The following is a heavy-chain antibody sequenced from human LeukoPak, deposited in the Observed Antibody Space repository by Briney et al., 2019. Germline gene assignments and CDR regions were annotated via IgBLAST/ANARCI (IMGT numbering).Heavy chain of an antibody. CDR3: ARGPIVVVVAATRFDY. Sequence: SETLSLTCAVYGGSFSGYYWSWIRQPPGKGLEWIGEINHSGSTNYNPSLKSRVTISVDTSKNQFSLKLSSVTAADTAVYYCARGPIVVVVAATRFDYWGQGTLVTVSS. J-gene: IGHJ4*02. CDR2: INHSGST. D-gene: IGHD2-15*01. V-gene: IGHV4-34*01. CDR1: GGSFSGYY.